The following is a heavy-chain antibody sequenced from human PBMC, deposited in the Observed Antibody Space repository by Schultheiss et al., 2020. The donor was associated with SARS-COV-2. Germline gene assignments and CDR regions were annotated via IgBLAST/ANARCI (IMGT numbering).Heavy chain of an antibody. Sequence: SQTLSLTCTVSGGSVSSGSYYWTWMRQPPGKGLEWIGYIYYSGSTYYNPSLKSRVTISVDRSKNQFSLKLSSVTAEDTAVYYCARDHLAATPPYYYYYGMDVWGQGTTVTVSS. J-gene: IGHJ6*02. CDR1: GGSVSSGSYY. CDR3: ARDHLAATPPYYYYYGMDV. CDR2: IYYSGST. V-gene: IGHV4-61*01. D-gene: IGHD6-25*01.